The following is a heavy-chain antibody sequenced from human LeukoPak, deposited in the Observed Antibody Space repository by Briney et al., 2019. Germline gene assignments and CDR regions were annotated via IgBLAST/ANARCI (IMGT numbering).Heavy chain of an antibody. CDR1: GGSFSGYY. Sequence: SETLSLTCAVYGGSFSGYYWSWIRQPPGKGLEWIGEINHSGSTNYNPSLKSRVTISVDTSKNQFSLKLSSVTAADTAVYYCARDGYSSGSRYYYYMDVWGKGTTVTVSS. CDR2: INHSGST. J-gene: IGHJ6*03. CDR3: ARDGYSSGSRYYYYMDV. D-gene: IGHD6-19*01. V-gene: IGHV4-34*01.